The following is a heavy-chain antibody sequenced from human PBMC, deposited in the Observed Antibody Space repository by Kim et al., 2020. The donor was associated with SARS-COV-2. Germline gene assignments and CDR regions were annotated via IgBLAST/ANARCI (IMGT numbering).Heavy chain of an antibody. Sequence: DYAVSGKSRITINPDTSKNQFSMQLNSVTPEDTAVYYCAREADIVATLDYWGQGTLVTVSS. V-gene: IGHV6-1*01. CDR3: AREADIVATLDY. J-gene: IGHJ4*02. D-gene: IGHD5-12*01.